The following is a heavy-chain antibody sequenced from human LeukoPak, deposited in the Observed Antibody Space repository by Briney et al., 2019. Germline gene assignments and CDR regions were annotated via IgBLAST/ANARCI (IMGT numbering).Heavy chain of an antibody. D-gene: IGHD4-17*01. Sequence: SETLSLTCAVYGGSFGGYYWSWIRQPPGKGLEWIGEINHSGSTNYNPSLKSRVTISVDTSKNQFSLKLSSVTAADTAVYYCARDTGYGDSAHFDYWGQGTLVTVSS. CDR2: INHSGST. V-gene: IGHV4-34*01. CDR1: GGSFGGYY. J-gene: IGHJ4*02. CDR3: ARDTGYGDSAHFDY.